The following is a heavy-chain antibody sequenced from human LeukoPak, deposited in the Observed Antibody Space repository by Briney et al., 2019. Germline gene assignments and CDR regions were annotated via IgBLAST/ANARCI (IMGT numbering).Heavy chain of an antibody. CDR1: GFACSSYA. CDR2: ISTSGVTT. CDR3: AKYMSGSSLLVAFRYFQH. Sequence: GGSLRLSCAASGFACSSYAMSWGRQAAGKGVEWVSTISTSGVTTYYGDSVKGRFSISRDNFNNTLYLQMHSLRAEDTATYYCAKYMSGSSLLVAFRYFQHWGQGTLVTVSS. J-gene: IGHJ1*01. V-gene: IGHV3-23*01. D-gene: IGHD1-26*01.